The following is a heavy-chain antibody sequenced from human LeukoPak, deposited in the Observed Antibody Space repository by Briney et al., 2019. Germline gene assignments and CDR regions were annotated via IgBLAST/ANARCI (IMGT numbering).Heavy chain of an antibody. Sequence: PSETLSLTCTVSGGSISSYYWSWIWQPPGKGLEWIGYIYYSGSTNYNPSLKSRVTISVDTSKNQFSLKLSSVTAADTAVYYCARVGIAGFDYWGQGTLATVSS. V-gene: IGHV4-59*01. CDR2: IYYSGST. CDR1: GGSISSYY. CDR3: ARVGIAGFDY. J-gene: IGHJ4*02.